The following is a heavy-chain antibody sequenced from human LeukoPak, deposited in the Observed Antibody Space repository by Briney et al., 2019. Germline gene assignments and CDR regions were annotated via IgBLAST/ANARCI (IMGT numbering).Heavy chain of an antibody. CDR3: AKAEGYDILTGLDY. Sequence: GGSLRLSCATSGFTFSSYAMSWVRQAPGKGLEWVSGIGASGGSTYYADSMKGRFTISRDNSKNTLYLQMNSLRTEDTAVYYCAKAEGYDILTGLDYWGQGTLVTVSS. J-gene: IGHJ4*02. CDR1: GFTFSSYA. D-gene: IGHD3-9*01. V-gene: IGHV3-23*01. CDR2: IGASGGST.